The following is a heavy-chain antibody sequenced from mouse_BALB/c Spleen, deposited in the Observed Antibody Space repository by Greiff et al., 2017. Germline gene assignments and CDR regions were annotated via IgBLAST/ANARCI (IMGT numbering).Heavy chain of an antibody. V-gene: IGHV5-6-5*01. D-gene: IGHD2-4*01. Sequence: VQLKESGGGLVKPGGSLKLSCAASGFTFSSYAMSWVRQTPEKRLEWVASISSGGSTYYPDSVKGRFTISRDNARNILYLQMSSLRSEDTAMYYCARGQGYYDYDGAWFAYWGQGTLVTVSA. CDR2: ISSGGST. J-gene: IGHJ3*01. CDR1: GFTFSSYA. CDR3: ARGQGYYDYDGAWFAY.